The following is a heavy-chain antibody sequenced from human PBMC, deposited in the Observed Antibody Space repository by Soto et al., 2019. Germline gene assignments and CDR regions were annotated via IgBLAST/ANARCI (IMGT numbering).Heavy chain of an antibody. CDR3: ARVPDSSAYYYYFDY. CDR1: GFTFSSYT. CDR2: ISSGSSLL. Sequence: GGSLRLSCASSGFTFSSYTMHWVRHAPGKGLEWVSSISSGSSLLYYADSVRGRFTISRDNAKNSLYLQMNSLRADDTAVYYCARVPDSSAYYYYFDYWGQGTLVTVSS. J-gene: IGHJ4*02. D-gene: IGHD3-22*01. V-gene: IGHV3-21*01.